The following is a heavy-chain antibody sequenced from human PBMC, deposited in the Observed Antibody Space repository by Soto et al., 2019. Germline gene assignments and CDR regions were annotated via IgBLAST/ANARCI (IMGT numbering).Heavy chain of an antibody. CDR1: GYTFADYD. V-gene: IGHV1-8*01. CDR2: VNPNSGNA. Sequence: GAPVKVSCKASGYTFADYDINWVRHPPGPGLEWMAWVNPNSGNAGYPPRFQGRLSMTRDTSMNTAYMQLSSLTSDDTAVYYCARGLRQPYGKKWYHYVLDVWG. CDR3: ARGLRQPYGKKWYHYVLDV. J-gene: IGHJ6*02. D-gene: IGHD3-10*02.